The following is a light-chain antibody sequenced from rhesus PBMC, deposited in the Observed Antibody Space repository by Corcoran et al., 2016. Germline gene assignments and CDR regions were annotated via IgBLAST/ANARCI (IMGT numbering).Light chain of an antibody. CDR3: QQHDSSPFT. CDR2: RAS. Sequence: DIQMTQSPSSLSASVGDRVTITCRASQGISNWLAWYQQKPGKAPKLLIYRASNLETGVPSRFSGSGSGTDFTRTISSLQPEDIATYYCQQHDSSPFTFDPGAKLDIK. J-gene: IGKJ3*01. CDR1: QGISNW. V-gene: IGKV1-69*01.